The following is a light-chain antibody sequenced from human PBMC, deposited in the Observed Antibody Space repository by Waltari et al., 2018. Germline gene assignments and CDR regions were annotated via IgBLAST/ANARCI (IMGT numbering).Light chain of an antibody. CDR2: GAS. CDR1: QSVSRY. V-gene: IGKV3-20*01. Sequence: EIVLTQSPGTLSFSPGARATLSCRASQSVSRYLASYQQKPGQAPRLLIYGASTRATGIPDRFSGSGSGTEFSCTSSRLEPEDFEVYFCERHVSLPATFGQGTKVEIK. CDR3: ERHVSLPAT. J-gene: IGKJ1*01.